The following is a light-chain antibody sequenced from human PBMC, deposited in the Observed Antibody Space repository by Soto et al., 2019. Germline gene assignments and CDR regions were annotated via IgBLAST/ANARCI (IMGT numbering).Light chain of an antibody. J-gene: IGLJ1*01. CDR3: SSYTSSSTYV. CDR1: SSYVGAYNY. V-gene: IGLV2-14*01. CDR2: DVS. Sequence: QSALTQPASVSGSPGQSIAISCTGTSSYVGAYNYVSWYQQHPGKAPKLMIYDVSHRPSGVSNRFSGSKSDNTASLTISGLQAEDEADYYCSSYTSSSTYVFGSGTKVTVL.